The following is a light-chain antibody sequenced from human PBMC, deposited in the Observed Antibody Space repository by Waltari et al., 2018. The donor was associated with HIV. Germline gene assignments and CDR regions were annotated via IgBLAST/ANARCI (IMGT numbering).Light chain of an antibody. CDR1: VLAKHY. J-gene: IGLJ2*01. CDR2: KDT. V-gene: IGLV3-25*03. Sequence: YELTQPPSMSVSPGQTAKITCSGDVLAKHYAYWYHQHPGQPHELVMSKDTQRPSEIPERFSVPSSGTTVTLTISGVQAEGEADYHCQSSDDSRPWIFGGGTKMTVL. CDR3: QSSDDSRPWI.